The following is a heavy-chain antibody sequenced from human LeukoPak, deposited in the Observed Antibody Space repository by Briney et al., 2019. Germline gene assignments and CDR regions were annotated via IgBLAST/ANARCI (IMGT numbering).Heavy chain of an antibody. CDR3: ARDPPLSPLLFLDDYYDSSG. D-gene: IGHD3-22*01. J-gene: IGHJ4*02. Sequence: ASVKVSCKASGGTFSSYAISWVRQAPGQGLEWMGGIIPIFGTANYAQKFQGRVTITADESTSTAYMELSSLRSEDTAVYYCARDPPLSPLLFLDDYYDSSGWGQGTLVTASS. CDR2: IIPIFGTA. CDR1: GGTFSSYA. V-gene: IGHV1-69*13.